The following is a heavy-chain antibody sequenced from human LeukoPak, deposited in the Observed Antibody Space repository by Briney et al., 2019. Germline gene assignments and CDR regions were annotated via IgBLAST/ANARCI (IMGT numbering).Heavy chain of an antibody. CDR1: GFTFSSYG. CDR3: AKDDAFDI. CDR2: ISYDGSNK. Sequence: PGRCLRLSCAASGFTFSSYGMHWVRQAPGKGLEWVAVISYDGSNKYYADSVKGRFTISRDNSKNTLYLQMNSLRAEDTAVYYCAKDDAFDIWGQGTMVTVSS. V-gene: IGHV3-30*18. J-gene: IGHJ3*02.